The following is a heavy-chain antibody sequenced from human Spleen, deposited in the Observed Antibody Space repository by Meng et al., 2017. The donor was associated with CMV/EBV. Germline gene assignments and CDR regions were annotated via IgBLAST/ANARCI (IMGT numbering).Heavy chain of an antibody. D-gene: IGHD2/OR15-2a*01. CDR2: IGTAGDT. Sequence: GESLKISCAACGFTLSNYDMHWVRQATGKGLEWVSTIGTAGDTYYPGSVKGQFTISRDNAKNSLYLQMNSLRAGDTAVYYCVRGGGVIVGRRLGHWFDPWGQGTLVTVSS. V-gene: IGHV3-13*03. CDR3: VRGGGVIVGRRLGHWFDP. J-gene: IGHJ5*02. CDR1: GFTLSNYD.